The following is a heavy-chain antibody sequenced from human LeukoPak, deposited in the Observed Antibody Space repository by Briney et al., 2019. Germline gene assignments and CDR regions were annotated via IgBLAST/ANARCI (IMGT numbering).Heavy chain of an antibody. CDR3: ATAPKYYYLDV. CDR1: GGSISSYY. V-gene: IGHV4-59*03. CDR2: IYYSGGT. J-gene: IGHJ6*03. Sequence: SETLSLTCNVSGGSISSYYWTWIRQTPGKGLEWIGYIYYSGGTNYTPSLKSRVTILIDATKNQFSLRLTSVTAADTAVYYCATAPKYYYLDVWGKGTTVTVSS.